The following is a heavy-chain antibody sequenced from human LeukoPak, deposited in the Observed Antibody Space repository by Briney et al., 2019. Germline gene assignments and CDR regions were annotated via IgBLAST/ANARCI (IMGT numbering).Heavy chain of an antibody. D-gene: IGHD2-2*01. J-gene: IGHJ5*02. V-gene: IGHV3-30*04. Sequence: GGSLRLSCAASGFTFSSYAMHWVRQAPGKGLEWVAVISYDGSNKYYADSVKGRFTISRDNSKNTLYLQMNSLRAEDTAVYYCAREGYCSSTGCYPNWFDPWGQGTLVTVSS. CDR2: ISYDGSNK. CDR1: GFTFSSYA. CDR3: AREGYCSSTGCYPNWFDP.